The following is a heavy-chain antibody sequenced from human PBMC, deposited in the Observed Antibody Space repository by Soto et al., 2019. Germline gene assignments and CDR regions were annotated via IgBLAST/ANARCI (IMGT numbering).Heavy chain of an antibody. D-gene: IGHD2-2*01. Sequence: ASVKVSCKASGYTFTSYYMHWVRQAPGQGLEWMGIINPSGGSTSYAQKFQGRVTMTRDTSTSTVYMELSSLRSEDTAVYYCARDPTRLFIVVVLAATYYFDYWGQGTLVTVSS. CDR3: ARDPTRLFIVVVLAATYYFDY. V-gene: IGHV1-46*01. CDR2: INPSGGST. J-gene: IGHJ4*02. CDR1: GYTFTSYY.